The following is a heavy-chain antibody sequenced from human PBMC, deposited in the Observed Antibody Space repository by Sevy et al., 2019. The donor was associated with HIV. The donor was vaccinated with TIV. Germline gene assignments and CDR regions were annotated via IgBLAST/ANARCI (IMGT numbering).Heavy chain of an antibody. CDR3: AKDARRSFGITMVRGVIAYYFDY. CDR2: ISGSGGST. D-gene: IGHD3-10*01. CDR1: GFTFSSYA. V-gene: IGHV3-23*01. J-gene: IGHJ4*02. Sequence: GGSLRLSCAASGFTFSSYAMSWVRQAPGKGLEWVSAISGSGGSTYYADSVKGRFTISRDNSKNTLYLQMNSLRAEDMAVYYCAKDARRSFGITMVRGVIAYYFDYWGQGTLVTVSS.